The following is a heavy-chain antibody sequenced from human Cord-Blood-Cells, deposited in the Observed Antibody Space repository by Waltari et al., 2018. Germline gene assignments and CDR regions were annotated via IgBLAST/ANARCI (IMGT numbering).Heavy chain of an antibody. CDR2: INHSGST. V-gene: IGHV4-34*01. D-gene: IGHD2-15*01. CDR3: AREVVVAATPGGAFDI. J-gene: IGHJ3*02. CDR1: GGSFSGYY. Sequence: LLKPSETLSLTCAVYGGSFSGYYWSWIRQPPGKGLEWIGEINHSGSTNYNPSLKSRVTISVDTSKNQFSLKLSSVTAADTAVYYCAREVVVAATPGGAFDIWGQGTMVTVSS.